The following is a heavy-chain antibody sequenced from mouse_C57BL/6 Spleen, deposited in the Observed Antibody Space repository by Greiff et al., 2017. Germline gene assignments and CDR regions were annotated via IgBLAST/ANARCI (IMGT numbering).Heavy chain of an antibody. CDR3: ARPNGYSPYYFDY. CDR2: ISSGSSTI. V-gene: IGHV5-17*01. Sequence: EVMLVESGGGLVKPGGSLKLSCAASGFTFSDYGMHWVRQAPEKGLEWVAYISSGSSTIYYADTVKGRFTISRDNAKNTLFLQMTSLRSEDTAMYYCARPNGYSPYYFDYWGQGTTLTVSS. CDR1: GFTFSDYG. J-gene: IGHJ2*01. D-gene: IGHD2-3*01.